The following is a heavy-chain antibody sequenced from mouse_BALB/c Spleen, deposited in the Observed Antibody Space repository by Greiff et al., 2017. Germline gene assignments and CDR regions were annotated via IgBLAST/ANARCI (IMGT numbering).Heavy chain of an antibody. CDR2: IWAGGST. V-gene: IGHV2-9*02. J-gene: IGHJ3*01. CDR3: ARDYGSSYAWFAY. D-gene: IGHD1-1*01. Sequence: QVQLKQSGPGLVAPSQSLSITCTVSGFSLTSYGVHWVRQPPGKGLEWLGVIWAGGSTNYNSALMSRLSISKDNSKSQVFLKMNSLQTDDTAMYYCARDYGSSYAWFAYWGQGTLVTVSA. CDR1: GFSLTSYG.